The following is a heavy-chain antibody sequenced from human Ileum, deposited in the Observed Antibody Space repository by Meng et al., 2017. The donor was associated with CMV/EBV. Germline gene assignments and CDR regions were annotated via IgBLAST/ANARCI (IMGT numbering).Heavy chain of an antibody. J-gene: IGHJ2*01. Sequence: HTGSGRGKPSQPLSLTCAISGDSVSSIGAIWNWIRQSPSRGLEWLGKTYYRSKWYNDYAPSVKSRITVKPDTSKNQFSLQLNSVTPEDTAVYYCARENGYEWYFDFWGRGTLVTVSS. D-gene: IGHD6-13*01. V-gene: IGHV6-1*01. CDR2: TYYRSKWYN. CDR1: GDSVSSIGAI. CDR3: ARENGYEWYFDF.